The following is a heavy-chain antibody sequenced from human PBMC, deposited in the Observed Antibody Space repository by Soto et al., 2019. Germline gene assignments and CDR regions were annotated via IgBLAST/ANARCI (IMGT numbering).Heavy chain of an antibody. J-gene: IGHJ3*01. Sequence: EVQLLESGGGLVQPGGSLRLSCAASGFTLSSYDMGWVRQAPGKGLEWVSLIRGSGGATFYADSVEGRLTISRDTSKHTLDLQMNGLRAEDWAVCCCAKGRGGGDYPAFDVWGQGTMVTVSS. CDR2: IRGSGGAT. V-gene: IGHV3-23*01. CDR1: GFTLSSYD. D-gene: IGHD2-21*01. CDR3: AKGRGGGDYPAFDV.